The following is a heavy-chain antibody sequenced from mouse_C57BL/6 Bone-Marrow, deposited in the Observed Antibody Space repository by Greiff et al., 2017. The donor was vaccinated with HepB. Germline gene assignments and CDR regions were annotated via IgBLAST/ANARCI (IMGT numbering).Heavy chain of an antibody. CDR2: ISSGGSYT. Sequence: EVQLVESGGDLVKPGASLKLSCAASGFTFSSYGMSWVRQTPDKRLEWVATISSGGSYTYYPDSVKGRFTISRDNAKNTLSLQMSSLKSEDTAMYYCERVLYDGYYCAMEYWGEGTSVTVSS. CDR3: ERVLYDGYYCAMEY. V-gene: IGHV5-6*01. J-gene: IGHJ4*01. CDR1: GFTFSSYG. D-gene: IGHD2-3*01.